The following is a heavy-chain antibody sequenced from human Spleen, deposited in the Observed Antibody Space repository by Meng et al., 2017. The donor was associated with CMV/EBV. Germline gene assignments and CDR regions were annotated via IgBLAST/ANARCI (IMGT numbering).Heavy chain of an antibody. Sequence: ETLSLTCAASGFTFSSYWMSWVRQAPGKGLEWVANIKQDGSEKYYVDSVKGRFTISRDNAKNSLYLQMNSLRAEDTAVYYCARDGYSYGTTDYWGQGTLVTVSS. CDR2: IKQDGSEK. D-gene: IGHD5-18*01. J-gene: IGHJ4*02. V-gene: IGHV3-7*01. CDR3: ARDGYSYGTTDY. CDR1: GFTFSSYW.